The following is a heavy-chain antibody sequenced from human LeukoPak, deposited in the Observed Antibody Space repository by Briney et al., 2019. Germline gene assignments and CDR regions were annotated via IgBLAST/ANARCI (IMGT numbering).Heavy chain of an antibody. CDR1: GGSISSYY. V-gene: IGHV4-59*01. D-gene: IGHD3-22*01. CDR3: ATYYYDGTGYYYRGFHI. J-gene: IGHJ3*02. Sequence: SETLSLTCTVSGGSISSYYWNWIRQPPRKGLEWIGYIYYSGNTNYNPSLKSRVTMSVDTSKNQFSLKLSSVTAADTAVYYCATYYYDGTGYYYRGFHIWGQGTMVTVSS. CDR2: IYYSGNT.